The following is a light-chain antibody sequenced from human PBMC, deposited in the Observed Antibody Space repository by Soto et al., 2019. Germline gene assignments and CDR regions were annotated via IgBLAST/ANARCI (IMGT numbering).Light chain of an antibody. Sequence: DLQMTQSPSTLSASVGDRVTITCRASQSISNWLAWYQQKPGIAPKLLIYSASSLESGVPSRFSGSGSGTEFTLTISSLQPDDFATYYCQQFYFYPLTFGRGTKVEI. J-gene: IGKJ4*01. CDR1: QSISNW. CDR2: SAS. V-gene: IGKV1-5*03. CDR3: QQFYFYPLT.